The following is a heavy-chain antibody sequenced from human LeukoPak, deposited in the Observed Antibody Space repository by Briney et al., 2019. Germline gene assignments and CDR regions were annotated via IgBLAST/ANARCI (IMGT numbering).Heavy chain of an antibody. CDR1: GFTFSSYA. CDR2: ISDDGSNK. V-gene: IGHV3-30*18. J-gene: IGHJ4*02. CDR3: AKAGYYGGKGYLDY. Sequence: GGSLRLSCAASGFTFSSYAMSWVRQAPGKGLEWVAVISDDGSNKYYTDSVKGRFTISRDNSKNTLYLQMDSLRAEDTAVYYCAKAGYYGGKGYLDYWGQGTLVTVSS. D-gene: IGHD4-23*01.